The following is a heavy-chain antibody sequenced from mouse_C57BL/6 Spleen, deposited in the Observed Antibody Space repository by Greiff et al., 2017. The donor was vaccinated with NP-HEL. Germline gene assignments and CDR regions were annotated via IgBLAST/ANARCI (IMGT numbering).Heavy chain of an antibody. CDR1: GYSFTGYY. D-gene: IGHD1-1*01. V-gene: IGHV1-42*01. J-gene: IGHJ1*03. CDR3: ADYGSSYEGYFDV. CDR2: INPSTGGT. Sequence: EVQLQQSGPELVKPGASVKISCKASGYSFTGYYMNWVKQSPEKSLEWIGEINPSTGGTTYNQKFKAKATLTVDKSSSTAYMQLKSLTSEDSAVYYCADYGSSYEGYFDVWGTGTTVTVSS.